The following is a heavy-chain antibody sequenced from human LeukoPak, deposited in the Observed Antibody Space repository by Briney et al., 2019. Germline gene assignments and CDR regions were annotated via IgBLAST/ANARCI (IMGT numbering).Heavy chain of an antibody. CDR3: ARARYCSSTSCYSGHGP. J-gene: IGHJ5*02. V-gene: IGHV3-48*04. CDR1: GFTFSSYS. Sequence: QPEGSLRLSCAASGFTFSSYSMNWVRQAPGKGLEWVSYISSSSSTIYYADSVKGRFIISRDNAKNSLYLQMNSLRAEDTAVYYCARARYCSSTSCYSGHGPWGQGTLVTVSS. CDR2: ISSSSSTI. D-gene: IGHD2-2*01.